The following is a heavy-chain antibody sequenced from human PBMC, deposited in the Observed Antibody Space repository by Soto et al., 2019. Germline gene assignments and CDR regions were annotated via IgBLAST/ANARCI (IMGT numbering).Heavy chain of an antibody. CDR3: AKTPKSNSVSDY. J-gene: IGHJ4*02. CDR2: ISYDGSNK. Sequence: PGGSLILSCAASGFTFSSYGMHWVRQAPGKGLEWVAVISYDGSNKYYADSVKGRFTISRDNSKNTLYLQMNSLRAEDTAVYYCAKTPKSNSVSDYWGQGTLVTVSS. CDR1: GFTFSSYG. D-gene: IGHD4-4*01. V-gene: IGHV3-30*18.